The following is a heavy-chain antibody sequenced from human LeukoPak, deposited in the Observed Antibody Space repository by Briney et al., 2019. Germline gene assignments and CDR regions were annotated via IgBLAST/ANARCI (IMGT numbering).Heavy chain of an antibody. V-gene: IGHV3-30*04. J-gene: IGHJ4*02. CDR3: AREKQSGRTPFDY. CDR1: RFTFSSYA. Sequence: PGGSLRLSCAASRFTFSSYAMSWVRQAPGKGLEWVAVVEHDEKTIFYADSLKGRFTVSRDNSKNTVYLQMNRLTDEDTAVYYCAREKQSGRTPFDYWGQGSLVTVSS. D-gene: IGHD2-15*01. CDR2: VEHDEKTI.